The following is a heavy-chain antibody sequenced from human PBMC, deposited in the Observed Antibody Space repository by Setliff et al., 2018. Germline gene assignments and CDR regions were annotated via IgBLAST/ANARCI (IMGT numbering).Heavy chain of an antibody. CDR3: ARDLDTAMTRGAFDI. CDR2: ISSSGNTI. Sequence: GGSLRLSCAASGFTFRSYSMTWVRQAPGKGLEWVSGISSSGNTIYYADSVKGRFTISRDNAKNSLYLQMNSLRAEDTAMYYCARDLDTAMTRGAFDIWGQGTMVTVSS. J-gene: IGHJ3*02. CDR1: GFTFRSYS. D-gene: IGHD5-18*01. V-gene: IGHV3-48*04.